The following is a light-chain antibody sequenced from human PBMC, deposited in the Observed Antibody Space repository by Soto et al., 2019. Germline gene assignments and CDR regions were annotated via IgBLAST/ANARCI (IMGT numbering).Light chain of an antibody. CDR1: SDINVGSYN. CDR3: MIWPSNAYVV. Sequence: QSVLTQPPSSSASPGESARLTCTLPSDINVGSYNIYWYQQKSGSPPRYLLYYYSDSDKGQGSGVPSRFSGSKDASANTGILLISGLQSEDEADYYCMIWPSNAYVVFGGGTKLTVL. V-gene: IGLV5-37*01. CDR2: YYSDSDK. J-gene: IGLJ2*01.